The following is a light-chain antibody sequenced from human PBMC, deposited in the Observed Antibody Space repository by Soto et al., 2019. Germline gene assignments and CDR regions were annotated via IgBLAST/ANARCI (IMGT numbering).Light chain of an antibody. Sequence: EIQMTQSPSTLSASVGDTVTITCRASQSVSIWLAWYQKKPGKAPQVLIWDASTLQRGVPSRFSGSGSGTEFTLTISSLQPEDFATYYCQQYNGYSTWTFGQGTKVDIK. CDR1: QSVSIW. CDR2: DAS. V-gene: IGKV1-5*01. J-gene: IGKJ1*01. CDR3: QQYNGYSTWT.